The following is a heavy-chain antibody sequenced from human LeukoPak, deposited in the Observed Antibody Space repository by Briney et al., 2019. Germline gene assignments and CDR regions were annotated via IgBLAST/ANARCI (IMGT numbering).Heavy chain of an antibody. D-gene: IGHD6-19*01. CDR3: AKDPSSSGPTDYFDY. V-gene: IGHV3-23*01. CDR2: ISGSGGST. Sequence: GGSLRLSCAASGYTFSSYAMSCVSQAPGKGLEWVSAISGSGGSTYYADSVKGRFTISRDNSKNTLYLQMNSLRAEDTAVYYCAKDPSSSGPTDYFDYWGQGTLVTVSS. J-gene: IGHJ4*02. CDR1: GYTFSSYA.